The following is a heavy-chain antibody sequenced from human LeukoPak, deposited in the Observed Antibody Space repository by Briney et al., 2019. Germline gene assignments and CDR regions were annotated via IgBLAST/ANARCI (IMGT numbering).Heavy chain of an antibody. J-gene: IGHJ5*02. CDR2: IYYRGDT. Sequence: PSVTLFLTSTVSGDSVSSSYWSWVRQSPGKGLEWLAYIYYRGDTNYNPSLKSRLTISLDMSRNQVSLKLLSVTAADTAVYYCTKNAGRGGPSDLWGQGILVTVSS. CDR3: TKNAGRGGPSDL. D-gene: IGHD4-23*01. CDR1: GDSVSSSY. V-gene: IGHV4-59*02.